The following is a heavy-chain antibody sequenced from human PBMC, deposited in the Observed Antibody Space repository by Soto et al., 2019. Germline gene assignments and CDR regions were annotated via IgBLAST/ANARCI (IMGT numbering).Heavy chain of an antibody. D-gene: IGHD6-19*01. J-gene: IGHJ5*02. CDR1: GYTFTSYA. CDR3: AREVRGIAVAGMDWFDP. V-gene: IGHV1-3*01. CDR2: INAGNGNT. Sequence: ASVKVSCKASGYTFTSYAMHWVRQAPGQRLEWMGWINAGNGNTKYSQKFQGRVTITRDTSASTAYMELSSLRSEGTAVYYCAREVRGIAVAGMDWFDPWGQGTLVTVSS.